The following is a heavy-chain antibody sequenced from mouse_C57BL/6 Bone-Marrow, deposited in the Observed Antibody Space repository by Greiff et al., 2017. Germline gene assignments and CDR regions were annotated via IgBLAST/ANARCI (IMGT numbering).Heavy chain of an antibody. CDR1: GYTFTSYW. CDR3: ARGGGWFAY. Sequence: QVQLKQPGAELVRPGSSVKLSCKASGYTFTSYWMDWVKQRPGQGLEWIGNIYPSDSETHYNQKFKDKATLTVDKSSSTAFMQLSSLTSEDSAVXYCARGGGWFAYWGRGTLVTVSA. J-gene: IGHJ3*01. CDR2: IYPSDSET. V-gene: IGHV1-61*01.